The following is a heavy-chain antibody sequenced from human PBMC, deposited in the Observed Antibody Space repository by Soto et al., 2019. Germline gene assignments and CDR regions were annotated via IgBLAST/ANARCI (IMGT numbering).Heavy chain of an antibody. V-gene: IGHV1-18*01. D-gene: IGHD3-3*01. CDR1: GYTFTSYG. CDR3: ARDRRSDFWSGYYYYGMDV. Sequence: ASVKVSCKASGYTFTSYGISWVRQAPGQGLEWMGWISAYNGNTNYAQKLQGRVTMTTDTSTSTAYMELRSLRSDDTAVYYCARDRRSDFWSGYYYYGMDVWGQGTTVTVS. J-gene: IGHJ6*02. CDR2: ISAYNGNT.